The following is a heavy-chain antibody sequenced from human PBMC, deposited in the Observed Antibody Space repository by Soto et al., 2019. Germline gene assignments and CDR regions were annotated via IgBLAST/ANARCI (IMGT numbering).Heavy chain of an antibody. CDR3: ARIATVTTSDY. J-gene: IGHJ4*02. CDR1: GGTFSSYT. Sequence: QVQLVQSGAAVKKPGSSVKVSCKASGGTFSSYTISWVRQAPGQGLEWMGRIIPILGIANYAQKFQGRVTITADKSTSTAYMELSSLRSEDTAVYYCARIATVTTSDYWGQGTLVTVSS. V-gene: IGHV1-69*02. D-gene: IGHD4-17*01. CDR2: IIPILGIA.